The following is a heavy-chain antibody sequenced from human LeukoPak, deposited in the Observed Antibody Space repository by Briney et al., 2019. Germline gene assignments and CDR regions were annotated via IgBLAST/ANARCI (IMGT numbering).Heavy chain of an antibody. J-gene: IGHJ4*02. Sequence: GGSLRLSCAASGFTFSSYWMSWVRQAQGKGMEWVANIKQDGSEKYYVDSVKGRFTISRDNAKNSLYLQMNSLRAEDTAVYYCARYGDYYGSGNDYWGQGTLVTVSS. CDR1: GFTFSSYW. CDR2: IKQDGSEK. D-gene: IGHD3-10*01. CDR3: ARYGDYYGSGNDY. V-gene: IGHV3-7*01.